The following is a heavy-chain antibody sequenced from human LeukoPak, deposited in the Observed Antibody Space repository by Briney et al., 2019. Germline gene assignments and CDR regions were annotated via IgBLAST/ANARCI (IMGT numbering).Heavy chain of an antibody. J-gene: IGHJ4*02. CDR3: AKRGVVVRVFLVGFHKEAYYFDS. CDR1: GITLSNYG. V-gene: IGHV3-23*01. CDR2: LSGSAGGT. D-gene: IGHD3-16*02. Sequence: GGSLRLSCGVSGITLSNYGMSWVRQAPGKGLEWVAGLSGSAGGTNYADSVKGRFTISRDNSKNTLFLQMDRLRAEDTAVYFCAKRGVVVRVFLVGFHKEAYYFDSWGQGAQVTVSS.